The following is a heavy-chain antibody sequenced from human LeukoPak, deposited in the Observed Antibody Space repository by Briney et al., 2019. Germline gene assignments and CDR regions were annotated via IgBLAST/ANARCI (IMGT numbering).Heavy chain of an antibody. J-gene: IGHJ4*02. CDR2: INSDGSST. CDR3: ARGYTSGWYYFDY. CDR1: GFTFSSYW. D-gene: IGHD6-19*01. V-gene: IGHV3-74*01. Sequence: GSLRLSCAASGFTFSSYWMHWVRRALGKGLVWVSRINSDGSSTSYADSVKGRFTISRDNAKNTLYLQMNSLRAEDTAVYYCARGYTSGWYYFDYWGQGTLVTVSS.